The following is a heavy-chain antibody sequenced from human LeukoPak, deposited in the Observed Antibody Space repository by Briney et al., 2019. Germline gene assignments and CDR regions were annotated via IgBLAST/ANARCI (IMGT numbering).Heavy chain of an antibody. D-gene: IGHD3-22*01. CDR2: IYYSGST. V-gene: IGHV4-59*12. Sequence: SETLSLTCTVSGGSISSYYWSWIRQPPGKGLEWIGCIYYSGSTDYNPSLKSRVTISVDTSKNQFSLKLSSVTAADTAVYYCARLGLDYYDSSGFNWFDPWGQGTLVTVSS. CDR3: ARLGLDYYDSSGFNWFDP. J-gene: IGHJ5*02. CDR1: GGSISSYY.